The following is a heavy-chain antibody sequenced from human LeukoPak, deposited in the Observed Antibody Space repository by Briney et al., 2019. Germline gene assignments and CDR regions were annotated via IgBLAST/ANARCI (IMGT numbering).Heavy chain of an antibody. V-gene: IGHV1-2*02. J-gene: IGHJ5*02. Sequence: EASVKVSCKASGYTFTGYYMHWVRQATGQGLEWMGWINPNSGGTNYAQKFQGRVTMTRDTSISTAYMELSRLRSDDTAVYYCARGRAAAKLVGDWFDPWGQGTLVTVSS. CDR1: GYTFTGYY. CDR3: ARGRAAAKLVGDWFDP. D-gene: IGHD6-13*01. CDR2: INPNSGGT.